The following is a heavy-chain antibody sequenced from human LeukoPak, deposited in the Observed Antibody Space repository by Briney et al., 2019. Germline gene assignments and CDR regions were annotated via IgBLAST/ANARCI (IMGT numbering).Heavy chain of an antibody. D-gene: IGHD1-26*01. V-gene: IGHV4-38-2*02. Sequence: PSETLSLTCTVSGHSISSTYYWGWIRQSPGKGLEWIGHISHAGTTYYNPALKSRVTISVDTSKNQFSLKLSSVTAADTAVYYCARDLGATIFDFDYWGQGPWSPSPQ. CDR3: ARDLGATIFDFDY. CDR2: ISHAGTT. CDR1: GHSISSTYY. J-gene: IGHJ4*02.